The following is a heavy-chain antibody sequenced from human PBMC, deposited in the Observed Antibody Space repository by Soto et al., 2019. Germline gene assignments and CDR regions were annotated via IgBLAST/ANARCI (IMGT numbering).Heavy chain of an antibody. J-gene: IGHJ6*02. D-gene: IGHD3-22*01. CDR2: IKQDGSEK. CDR1: GFTFSSYW. Sequence: GGPLRLSCAASGFTFSSYWMSWVRQAPGKGLEWVANIKQDGSEKYYVDSVKGRFTISRDNAKNSLYLQMNSLRAEDTAAYYCARFYYDSSGYLPSPYYYYYGMDVWGQGTTVTVSS. CDR3: ARFYYDSSGYLPSPYYYYYGMDV. V-gene: IGHV3-7*04.